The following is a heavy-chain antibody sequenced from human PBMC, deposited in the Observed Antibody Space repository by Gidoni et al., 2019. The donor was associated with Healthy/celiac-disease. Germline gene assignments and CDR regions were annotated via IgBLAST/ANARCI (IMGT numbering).Heavy chain of an antibody. J-gene: IGHJ4*02. Sequence: EVQLLESGGGLVQPGGSLRPSCAASGPTFSSYAMGLVRQAPGKGRGWVSAIGGSGGRTYYADSVKGRFTISRDNAKNTLYLQMNSLRAEDTAVYYCAKRMEPFGSYSYGSFDYWGQGTLVTVSS. CDR2: IGGSGGRT. CDR3: AKRMEPFGSYSYGSFDY. CDR1: GPTFSSYA. V-gene: IGHV3-23*01. D-gene: IGHD5-18*01.